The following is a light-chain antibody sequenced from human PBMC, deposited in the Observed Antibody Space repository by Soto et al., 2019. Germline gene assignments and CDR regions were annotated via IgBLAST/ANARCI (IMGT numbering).Light chain of an antibody. V-gene: IGKV1-5*03. CDR3: QQFDSYSRT. CDR1: QSISIW. Sequence: DIQMTQSLSTLSSSVGDRVTITCRASQSISIWLAWYQQKPGKAPKLLIYKASSLESGVPSRFSGSGSGTEFTLTISSLQPDDFATYYCQQFDSYSRTFGQGTKVEIK. J-gene: IGKJ1*01. CDR2: KAS.